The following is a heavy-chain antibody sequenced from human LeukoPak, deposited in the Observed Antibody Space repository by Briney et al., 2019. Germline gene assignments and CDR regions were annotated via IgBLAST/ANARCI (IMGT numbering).Heavy chain of an antibody. V-gene: IGHV3-23*01. CDR2: ISGSGGST. J-gene: IGHJ4*02. CDR3: AKTYSSSWYFFAHFDY. D-gene: IGHD6-13*01. Sequence: GRSLRLSCAASGFTFDDYAMHWVRQAPGKGLEWVSAISGSGGSTYYADSVKGRFTISRDNSKNTLYLQMNSLRAEDTAVYYCAKTYSSSWYFFAHFDYWGQGTLVTVSS. CDR1: GFTFDDYA.